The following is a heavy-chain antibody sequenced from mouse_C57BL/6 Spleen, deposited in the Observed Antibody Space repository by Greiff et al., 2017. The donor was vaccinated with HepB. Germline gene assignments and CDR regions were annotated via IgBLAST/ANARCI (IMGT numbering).Heavy chain of an antibody. D-gene: IGHD2-4*01. Sequence: VQLQQPGAELVMPGASVKLSCKASGYTFTSYWMHWVKQRPGQGLEWIGEIDPSDSYTNYNQKFKGKSTLTVDKSSSTAYMQLSSLTSEDSAVYYCARGGLRGNWYCDVWGTGTTVTVSS. J-gene: IGHJ1*03. V-gene: IGHV1-69*01. CDR3: ARGGLRGNWYCDV. CDR1: GYTFTSYW. CDR2: IDPSDSYT.